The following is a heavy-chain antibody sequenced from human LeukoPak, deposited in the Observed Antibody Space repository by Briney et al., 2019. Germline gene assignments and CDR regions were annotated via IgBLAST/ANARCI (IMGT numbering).Heavy chain of an antibody. Sequence: SVKVSCKASGYTFTSYAMHWVRQAPGQRLEWMGWIVVGSGNTNYAQKFQERVTITRDMSTSTAYMELSSLRSEDTAVYYCAASGGGLWLIDYWGQGTLVTVSS. CDR3: AASGGGLWLIDY. J-gene: IGHJ4*02. CDR1: GYTFTSYA. V-gene: IGHV1-58*02. CDR2: IVVGSGNT. D-gene: IGHD3-16*01.